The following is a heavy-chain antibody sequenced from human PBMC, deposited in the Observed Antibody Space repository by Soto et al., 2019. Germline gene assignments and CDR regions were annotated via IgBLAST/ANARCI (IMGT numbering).Heavy chain of an antibody. CDR3: AREGNYYDSSGYSYYYYGMDV. Sequence: EVQLVESGGGLVQPGGSLRLSCAASGFTFSSYWMSWVRQAPGKGLEWVANIKQDGSEKYYVDSVKGRFTISRDNAKNSLYLQMNSLRAEDTAVYYCAREGNYYDSSGYSYYYYGMDVWGQGTTVTVSS. CDR1: GFTFSSYW. CDR2: IKQDGSEK. J-gene: IGHJ6*02. D-gene: IGHD3-22*01. V-gene: IGHV3-7*03.